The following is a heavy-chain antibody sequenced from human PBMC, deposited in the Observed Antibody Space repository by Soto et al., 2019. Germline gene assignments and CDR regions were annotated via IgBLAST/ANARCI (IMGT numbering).Heavy chain of an antibody. CDR1: GFTLSSYS. CDR3: ARMFGFSYGPANRGMDV. J-gene: IGHJ6*02. Sequence: QVQLVESRGGVAQPGRSLRLFCAASGFTLSSYSLHWVCQSPGKGLEWVAAISSDGTEKHYADSVKGRFTISRDNSKNTLSLQLNSLRTEDTAVYYCARMFGFSYGPANRGMDVWGQGTTVTVSS. CDR2: ISSDGTEK. D-gene: IGHD5-18*01. V-gene: IGHV3-30*04.